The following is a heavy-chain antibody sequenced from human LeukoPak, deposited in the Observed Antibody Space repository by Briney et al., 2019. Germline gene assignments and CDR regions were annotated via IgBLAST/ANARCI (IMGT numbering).Heavy chain of an antibody. Sequence: GGSLRLSCAASGFTFSSYAMNWVRQAPGKGLEWVSSISSTSIYKYYADSVKGRFTISRDNAKDSLFLQMNSLRAEDTAIYYCARDPRIYCTNGICRDDYFDNWGQGTLVTVSS. J-gene: IGHJ4*02. V-gene: IGHV3-21*01. CDR2: ISSTSIYK. D-gene: IGHD2-8*01. CDR3: ARDPRIYCTNGICRDDYFDN. CDR1: GFTFSSYA.